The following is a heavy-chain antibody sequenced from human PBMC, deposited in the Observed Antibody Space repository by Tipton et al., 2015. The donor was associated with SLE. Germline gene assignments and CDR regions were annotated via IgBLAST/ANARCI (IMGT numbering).Heavy chain of an antibody. J-gene: IGHJ4*02. D-gene: IGHD3-22*01. CDR1: GYRFTSYW. Sequence: QLVQSGAEVKKPGESLKISCKGSGYRFTSYWIGWVRQMPGKGLEWMGIIYPGDSDTRYSPSFQGQVTISADRSISTAYLQWSSLKASDTAMYYCAREYYDSSGYYYERYWGQGTLVTVSS. CDR2: IYPGDSDT. CDR3: AREYYDSSGYYYERY. V-gene: IGHV5-51*01.